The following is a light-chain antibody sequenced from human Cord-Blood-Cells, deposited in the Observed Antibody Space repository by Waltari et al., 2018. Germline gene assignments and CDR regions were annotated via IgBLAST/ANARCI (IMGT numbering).Light chain of an antibody. CDR2: DAS. CDR3: QQYDNLLWT. CDR1: QDISNY. Sequence: DIQMTQSPSYLSASVGDRVTITCQASQDISNYFNWYQQKPGKSPKLLIYDASNLETGVPSRFSGSGSGTDFTFTISSLQPEDIATYYCQQYDNLLWTFGQGTKVEIK. V-gene: IGKV1-33*01. J-gene: IGKJ1*01.